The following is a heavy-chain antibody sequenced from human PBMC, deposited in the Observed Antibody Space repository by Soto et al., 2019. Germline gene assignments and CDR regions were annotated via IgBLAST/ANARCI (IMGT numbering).Heavy chain of an antibody. J-gene: IGHJ4*02. CDR1: GFTFSSYA. V-gene: IGHV3-23*01. D-gene: IGHD6-19*01. Sequence: PGGSLRLSCAASGFTFSSYAMSWVRQAPGKGLEWVSAISGSGGSTHYADSVKGRFTTSRDNSKNTLYLQMNSLRAEDTAVYYCAKDPGYSSGWYSWGQGTLVTVSS. CDR3: AKDPGYSSGWYS. CDR2: ISGSGGST.